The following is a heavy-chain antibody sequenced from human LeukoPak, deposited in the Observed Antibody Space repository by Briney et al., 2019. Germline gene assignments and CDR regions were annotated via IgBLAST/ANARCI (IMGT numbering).Heavy chain of an antibody. Sequence: SETLSLTCTVSGGSISSSSYYWGWIRQPPGKGLEWIGSIYYSGSTYYNPSLKSRVTISVDTSKNQFSLKLSSVTAADTAVYYCAAYDSSGYYYRMGAFDIWGQGTMVTVSS. CDR1: GGSISSSSYY. CDR3: AAYDSSGYYYRMGAFDI. D-gene: IGHD3-22*01. CDR2: IYYSGST. J-gene: IGHJ3*02. V-gene: IGHV4-39*07.